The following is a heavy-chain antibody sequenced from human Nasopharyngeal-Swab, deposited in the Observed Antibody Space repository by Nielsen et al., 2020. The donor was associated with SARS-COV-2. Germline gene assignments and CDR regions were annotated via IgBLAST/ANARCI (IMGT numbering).Heavy chain of an antibody. Sequence: VCQAPRKGLEWVAFIAHDASNEYYGDSVKGRFSISRDSSKNTLYLQMDSLRGEDTAVYYCARDAPAHYGAFYWGRGTLVTVSS. J-gene: IGHJ4*02. CDR2: IAHDASNE. CDR3: ARDAPAHYGAFY. V-gene: IGHV3-30*03. D-gene: IGHD4-17*01.